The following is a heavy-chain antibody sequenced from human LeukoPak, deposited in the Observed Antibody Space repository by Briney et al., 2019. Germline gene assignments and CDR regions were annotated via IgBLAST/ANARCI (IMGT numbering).Heavy chain of an antibody. V-gene: IGHV4-34*01. J-gene: IGHJ4*02. D-gene: IGHD2-15*01. CDR1: GGSFSGYY. CDR2: INHSGST. CDR3: ARDSRGRGDFDY. Sequence: SETLSLTCAVYGGSFSGYYWSWIRQPPGKGLEWIGEINHSGSTNYNPSLKSRVTISVDTSKNQFSLKLSSVTAADTAVYYCARDSRGRGDFDYWGQGTLVTVSS.